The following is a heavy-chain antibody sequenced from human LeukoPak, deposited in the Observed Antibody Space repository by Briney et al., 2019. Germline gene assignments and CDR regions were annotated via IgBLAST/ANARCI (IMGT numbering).Heavy chain of an antibody. D-gene: IGHD1-1*01. V-gene: IGHV3-30*02. J-gene: IGHJ5*02. CDR2: IRYDSRNR. CDR1: GFTFSSYG. Sequence: QPGGSLRLSCAASGFTFSSYGMHWVRQAPGKGLEWVAFIRYDSRNRYYADAAKGRFTISRDNSKNTLYLQMDSLRSEDTAIYYCAKSTYDWFDPWGEGTLVTVSS. CDR3: AKSTYDWFDP.